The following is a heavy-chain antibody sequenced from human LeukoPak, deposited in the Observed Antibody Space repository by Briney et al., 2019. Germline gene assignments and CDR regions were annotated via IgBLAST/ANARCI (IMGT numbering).Heavy chain of an antibody. J-gene: IGHJ6*02. D-gene: IGHD6-13*01. CDR1: GGSISSYY. Sequence: SETLSLTCTVSGGSISSYYLSWIRQPPGKGLEWIGYIYYSGSTNYNPSLKSRVTISVDTPKNQFSLKLSSVTAADTAVYYCARDRAEPGYSSSWQPYYYYYGMDVWGQGTTVTVSS. V-gene: IGHV4-59*01. CDR3: ARDRAEPGYSSSWQPYYYYYGMDV. CDR2: IYYSGST.